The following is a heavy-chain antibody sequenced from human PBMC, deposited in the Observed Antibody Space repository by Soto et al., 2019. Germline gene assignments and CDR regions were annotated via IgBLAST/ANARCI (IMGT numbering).Heavy chain of an antibody. CDR3: ARDHRMDDILTGYLFDY. V-gene: IGHV3-48*01. CDR2: ISSSSSTI. D-gene: IGHD3-9*01. J-gene: IGHJ4*02. Sequence: EVQLVESRGGLVQPGGSLRLSCAASGFTFSSYSMNWVRQAPGKGLEWVSYISSSSSTIYYADSVKGRFTISRDNAKNSLYLQMNSLRAEDTAVYYCARDHRMDDILTGYLFDYWGQGTLVTVSS. CDR1: GFTFSSYS.